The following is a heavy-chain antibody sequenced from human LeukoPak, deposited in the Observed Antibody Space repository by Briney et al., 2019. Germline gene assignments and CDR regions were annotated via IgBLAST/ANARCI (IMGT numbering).Heavy chain of an antibody. CDR2: ISSSSSTI. J-gene: IGHJ4*02. CDR1: GFTFSSYS. Sequence: GGSLRLSCAASGFTFSSYSMNWVRQAPGKGLEWVSYISSSSSTIYYADSVKGRLTISRDNAKNSLYLQMNSLRDEDTAVYYCARVGYYYDSSGYYYWDYWGQGTLVTVSS. V-gene: IGHV3-48*02. D-gene: IGHD3-22*01. CDR3: ARVGYYYDSSGYYYWDY.